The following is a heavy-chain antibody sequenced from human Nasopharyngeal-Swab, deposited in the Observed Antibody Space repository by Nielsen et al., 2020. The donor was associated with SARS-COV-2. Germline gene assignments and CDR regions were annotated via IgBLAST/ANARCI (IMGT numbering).Heavy chain of an antibody. V-gene: IGHV4-59*01. CDR2: IYYSGST. J-gene: IGHJ6*03. CDR1: GGSISGYY. Sequence: SETLSLTCTVSGGSISGYYWSWIRQPPGKGLEWIGYIYYSGSTNYNPSLKSRVTISVDTSKNQFSLKLSSVTAADTAVYYCASKDHAGYCSSTSCYTDYYYMDVWGKGTTVTVSS. D-gene: IGHD2-2*02. CDR3: ASKDHAGYCSSTSCYTDYYYMDV.